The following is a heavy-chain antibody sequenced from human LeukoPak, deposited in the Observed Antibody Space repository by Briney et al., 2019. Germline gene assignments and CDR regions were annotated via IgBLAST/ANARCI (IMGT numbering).Heavy chain of an antibody. CDR2: ISYDGSNK. Sequence: GGSLRLSCAASGFTFSSYGMHWVREAPGKGLERVAVISYDGSNKYYADSVKGRFTISRDNSKNTLYLQMNSLRAEDTAMYYCAKDGDSSGWYYFDYWGQGTLVTVSS. CDR3: AKDGDSSGWYYFDY. D-gene: IGHD6-19*01. CDR1: GFTFSSYG. J-gene: IGHJ4*02. V-gene: IGHV3-30*18.